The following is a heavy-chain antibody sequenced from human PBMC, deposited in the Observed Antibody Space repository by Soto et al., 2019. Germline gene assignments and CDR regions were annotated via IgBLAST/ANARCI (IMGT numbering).Heavy chain of an antibody. Sequence: GGSLRLSCAASGFTVSSNYMSWVRQAPGKGLEWVSVIYSGGSTYYADSVKGRFTISRDNSKNTLYLQMNSLRAEDTAVYYCARGHAGRNIVVVPAAILDYWGQGTLVTVSS. D-gene: IGHD2-2*01. CDR1: GFTVSSNY. CDR2: IYSGGST. J-gene: IGHJ4*02. V-gene: IGHV3-66*01. CDR3: ARGHAGRNIVVVPAAILDY.